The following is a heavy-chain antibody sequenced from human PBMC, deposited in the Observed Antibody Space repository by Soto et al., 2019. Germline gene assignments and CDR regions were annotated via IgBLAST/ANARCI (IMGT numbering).Heavy chain of an antibody. CDR3: ARDLPRDLVRGSFDI. CDR1: GYTFTRYN. Sequence: QAQLVQSGAEVKKPGASANISCKASGYTFTRYNIHWVRQAAGQGLEWMGIIDTSGGSADYTQRFQGRVTMTRDPSTGTVYMELSSLGSEDTAVYYCARDLPRDLVRGSFDIWGQGTMVTVSA. CDR2: IDTSGGSA. D-gene: IGHD3-10*01. J-gene: IGHJ3*02. V-gene: IGHV1-46*01.